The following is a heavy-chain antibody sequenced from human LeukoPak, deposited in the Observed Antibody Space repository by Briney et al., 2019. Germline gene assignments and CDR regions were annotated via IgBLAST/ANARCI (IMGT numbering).Heavy chain of an antibody. J-gene: IGHJ5*02. CDR3: ARDLTGSYYGYFDP. Sequence: SETQSLTCTVSGHSISSGDYYWSWIRQPPGKGLEWIGYIYYSGTTYYNPSLKSRVVMSVDTSKNHFSLRLNSVSAADTAVYYCARDLTGSYYGYFDPWGQGTLVTVSS. CDR2: IYYSGTT. V-gene: IGHV4-30-4*01. CDR1: GHSISSGDYY. D-gene: IGHD1-26*01.